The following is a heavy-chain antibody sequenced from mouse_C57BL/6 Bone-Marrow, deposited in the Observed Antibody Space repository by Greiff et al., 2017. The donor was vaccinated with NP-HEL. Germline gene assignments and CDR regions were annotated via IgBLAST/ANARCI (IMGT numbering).Heavy chain of an antibody. CDR3: ARLILRSHWYFDV. D-gene: IGHD1-1*01. J-gene: IGHJ1*03. CDR1: GFTFSDYG. V-gene: IGHV5-15*01. CDR2: ISNLAYSI. Sequence: EVKLVESGGGLVQPGGSLKLSCAASGFTFSDYGMAWVRQAPRKGPEWVAFISNLAYSIYYADTVTGRFTISRENAKNTLYLEMSSLRSEDTAMYYCARLILRSHWYFDVWGTGTTVTVSS.